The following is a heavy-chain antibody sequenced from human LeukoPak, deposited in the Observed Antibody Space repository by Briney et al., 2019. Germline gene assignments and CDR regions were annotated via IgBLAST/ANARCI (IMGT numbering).Heavy chain of an antibody. CDR2: ITTSSGYI. CDR3: ARAAMGSLSFDS. J-gene: IGHJ4*02. Sequence: GGSLRLSCAASGFTFSSYTMHWVRQAPGKGLEWVSSITTSSGYIYYADSVKGRFTISRDNAKNSLSLQMNSLRAEDTAVYYCARAAMGSLSFDSWGQGTLVTVSA. CDR1: GFTFSSYT. V-gene: IGHV3-21*06. D-gene: IGHD3-10*01.